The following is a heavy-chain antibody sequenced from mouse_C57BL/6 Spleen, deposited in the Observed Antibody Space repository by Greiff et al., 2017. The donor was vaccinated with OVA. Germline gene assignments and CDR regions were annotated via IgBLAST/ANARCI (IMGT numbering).Heavy chain of an antibody. CDR1: GFTFSSYT. Sequence: EVKLVESGGGLVKPGGSLRLSCAASGFTFSSYTMSWVRQTPEKRLEWVATISGGGGNTYYPDRVKGRFTISRDNAKNTLYLQMSSLRSEDTALYYCARRATTVVAHFDYWGQGTTLTVSS. CDR2: ISGGGGNT. CDR3: ARRATTVVAHFDY. J-gene: IGHJ2*01. D-gene: IGHD1-1*01. V-gene: IGHV5-9*01.